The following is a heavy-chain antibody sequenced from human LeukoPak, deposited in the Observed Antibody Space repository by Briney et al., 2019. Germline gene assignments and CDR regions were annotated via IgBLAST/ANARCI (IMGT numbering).Heavy chain of an antibody. Sequence: SETLSLTCTVSGYSISSGYYWGWIRQPPGKGLEWIGEINHSGSTNYNPSLKSRVTISVDTSRNQFSLKLSSVTAADTAVYYCARQVDGDYGVDFDYWGQGTLVTVSS. V-gene: IGHV4-38-2*02. J-gene: IGHJ4*02. CDR3: ARQVDGDYGVDFDY. CDR1: GYSISSGYY. D-gene: IGHD4-17*01. CDR2: INHSGST.